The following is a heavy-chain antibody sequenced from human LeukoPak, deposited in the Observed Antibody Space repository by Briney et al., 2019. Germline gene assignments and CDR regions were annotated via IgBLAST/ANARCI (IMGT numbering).Heavy chain of an antibody. J-gene: IGHJ4*02. D-gene: IGHD3-10*01. CDR2: IYHSGNT. CDR1: GGSISSGGYS. V-gene: IGHV4-30-2*01. Sequence: SETLSLTCAVSGGSISSGGYSWSWIRQPPGKGLEWIGYIYHSGNTYYNPSLKSRVTISVDRSKNQFSLKLSSVTAADTAVYYCASFSMVRGAYYFDYWGQGTLVTVSS. CDR3: ASFSMVRGAYYFDY.